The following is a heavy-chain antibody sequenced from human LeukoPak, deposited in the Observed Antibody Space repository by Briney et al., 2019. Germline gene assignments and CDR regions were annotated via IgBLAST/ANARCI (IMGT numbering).Heavy chain of an antibody. CDR1: GYTFTSYY. V-gene: IGHV1-46*01. Sequence: RASVKVSCKASGYTFTSYYMHWVRQAPGQGLEWMGIINPSGGSTSYAQKFQGRVTMTRDTSTSTAYMELSSLRSDDTAVYYCAREYSGSNWWFDPWGQGTLVTVSS. CDR3: AREYSGSNWWFDP. CDR2: INPSGGST. J-gene: IGHJ5*02. D-gene: IGHD1-26*01.